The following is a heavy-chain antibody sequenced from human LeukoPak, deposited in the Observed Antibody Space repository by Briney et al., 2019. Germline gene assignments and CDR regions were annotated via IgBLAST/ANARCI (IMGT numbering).Heavy chain of an antibody. D-gene: IGHD6-25*01. V-gene: IGHV3-30-3*01. CDR1: GFTFSSYA. CDR2: ISYDGSNK. Sequence: GGSLRLSCAASGFTFSSYAMHWVRQAPGKGLEWVAVISYDGSNKYYADSVKGRITISRDNSKNTLFLQMNSLRAEDTAVYYCAREVIAAGYYWGQGTLVTVSS. J-gene: IGHJ4*02. CDR3: AREVIAAGYY.